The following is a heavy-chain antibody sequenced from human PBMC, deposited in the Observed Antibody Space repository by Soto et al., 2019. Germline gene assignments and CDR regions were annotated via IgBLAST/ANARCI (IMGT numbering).Heavy chain of an antibody. CDR1: GFTFSSYA. J-gene: IGHJ5*02. CDR2: ISGSGGST. V-gene: IGHV3-23*01. D-gene: IGHD3-10*01. Sequence: PGGSLRLSCAASGFTFSSYAMGWVRQAPGKGLEWVSAISGSGGSTYYADSVKGRFTISRDNSKNTLYLQMNSLRAEDTAVYYCAKFPLLWFGERFDPWGQGTLVTVSS. CDR3: AKFPLLWFGERFDP.